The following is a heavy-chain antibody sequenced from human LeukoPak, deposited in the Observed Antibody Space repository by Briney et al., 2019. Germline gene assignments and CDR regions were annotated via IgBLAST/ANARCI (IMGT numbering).Heavy chain of an antibody. J-gene: IGHJ6*03. CDR3: AKLGGQEVYNYYVGV. V-gene: IGHV3-23*01. Sequence: GGSLRLSCAASGFTFSSYAMSWVRQAPGKGLEWVSGIIDSGDITYYANSVKGRFTISRDNSKNTLYLQMNSLRAEGTAVYYCAKLGGQEVYNYYVGVWGKGTTVAVSS. CDR2: IIDSGDIT. CDR1: GFTFSSYA. D-gene: IGHD3-16*01.